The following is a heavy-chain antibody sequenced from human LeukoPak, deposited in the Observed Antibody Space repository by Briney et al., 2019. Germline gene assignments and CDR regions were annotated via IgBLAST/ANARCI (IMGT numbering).Heavy chain of an antibody. CDR1: GGSISSYY. CDR2: IYYSGST. CDR3: AREYAH. D-gene: IGHD2-8*01. V-gene: IGHV4-59*12. Sequence: HSETLSLTCTVSGGSISSYYWSWIRQPPGKGLEWIGYIYYSGSTNYNPSLKSRVTISVDTSKNQFSLQLNSVTAADTAVYYCAREYAHWGQGTLVTVSS. J-gene: IGHJ4*02.